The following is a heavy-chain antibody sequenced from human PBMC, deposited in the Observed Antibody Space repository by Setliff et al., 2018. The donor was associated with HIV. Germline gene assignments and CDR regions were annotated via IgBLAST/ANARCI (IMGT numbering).Heavy chain of an antibody. D-gene: IGHD2-15*01. J-gene: IGHJ4*02. Sequence: ASVKVSCKASGYTFTSYGISWVRQAPGQGLEWMGWISAYNGNTNYAQKLQGRVTMTTDTSTSTAYMELRSLRSDDTAVYYCARRYCSGGSCYPYFDYWGQGTLVPSPQ. CDR3: ARRYCSGGSCYPYFDY. V-gene: IGHV1-18*01. CDR2: ISAYNGNT. CDR1: GYTFTSYG.